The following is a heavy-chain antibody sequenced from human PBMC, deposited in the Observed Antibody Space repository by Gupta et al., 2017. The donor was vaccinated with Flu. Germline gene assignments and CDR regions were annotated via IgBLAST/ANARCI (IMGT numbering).Heavy chain of an antibody. CDR2: IIPIFGTA. J-gene: IGHJ4*02. Sequence: QVQLVQSGAEVKKSGSSVKVSCKASGGTFSSYAFSWVRQAPGQGLEWMGGIIPIFGTAKYAEKFQDRVTITADKSTTTVYMELSSLRSEDTAGYYCERVGVGYWDYWGQGTRVTVSS. CDR3: ERVGVGYWDY. V-gene: IGHV1-69*06. CDR1: GGTFSSYA. D-gene: IGHD3-16*01.